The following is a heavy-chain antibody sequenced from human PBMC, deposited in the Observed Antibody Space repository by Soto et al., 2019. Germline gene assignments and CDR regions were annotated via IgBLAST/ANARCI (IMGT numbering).Heavy chain of an antibody. J-gene: IGHJ5*02. D-gene: IGHD3-22*01. CDR3: ARARQYYDCELDP. V-gene: IGHV4-59*12. CDR1: GGSISSSY. CDR2: IYYSGST. Sequence: NPSETLTLTCTVSGGSISSSYWTWIRQPPGKGLEWIGYIYYSGSTNYNPSLKSRLTISLDTSENQFSLKLTSVTAADTAIYYCARARQYYDCELDPWGQGTLVTVSS.